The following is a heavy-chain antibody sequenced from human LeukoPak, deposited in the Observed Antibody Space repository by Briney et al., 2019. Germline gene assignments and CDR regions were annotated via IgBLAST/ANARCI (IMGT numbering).Heavy chain of an antibody. CDR2: INPNSGGT. CDR1: GYTFTGYY. J-gene: IGHJ5*02. V-gene: IGHV1-2*02. D-gene: IGHD3-10*01. Sequence: ASVKVSCKASGYTFTGYYMHWVRQAPGQGLEWMGWINPNSGGTNYARKFQGRVTMTRDTSISTAYMELSRLRSDDTAVYYCARAVEGYGSGSSGNWFDPWGQGTLVTVSS. CDR3: ARAVEGYGSGSSGNWFDP.